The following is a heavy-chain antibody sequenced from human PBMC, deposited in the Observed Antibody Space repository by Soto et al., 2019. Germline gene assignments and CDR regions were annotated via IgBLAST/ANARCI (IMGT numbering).Heavy chain of an antibody. D-gene: IGHD3-10*01. V-gene: IGHV4-39*01. J-gene: IGHJ5*02. CDR2: IYYSGST. CDR1: GGSISSSSYY. CDR3: ARVRGVNNWFDP. Sequence: SETLSLTCTVSGGSISSSSYYWGWIRQPPGKGLEWIGSIYYSGSTYYNPSLKIRVTISVDTSKNQFSLKLSSVTAADTAVYYCARVRGVNNWFDPWGQGTLVTVSS.